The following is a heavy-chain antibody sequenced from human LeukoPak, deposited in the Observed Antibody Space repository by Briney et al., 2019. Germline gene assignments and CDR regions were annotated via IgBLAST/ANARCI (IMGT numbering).Heavy chain of an antibody. V-gene: IGHV4-39*07. Sequence: PSETLSLTCTVSSGSISTSNYYWGWVRQPPGKALEWIGNIFYSGSTYYSPSLKSRVTISLDTSRNQFSLHLNSVTPEDTAVYYCARVSSWTEEPDTGLDYWGQGTVVIVSS. CDR2: IFYSGST. CDR3: ARVSSWTEEPDTGLDY. J-gene: IGHJ4*02. CDR1: SGSISTSNYY. D-gene: IGHD6-13*01.